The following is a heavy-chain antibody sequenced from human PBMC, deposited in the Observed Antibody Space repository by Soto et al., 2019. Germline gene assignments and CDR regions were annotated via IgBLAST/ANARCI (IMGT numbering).Heavy chain of an antibody. Sequence: QVQLVQSGAAVKKPGSSVKVSCKASGGTFSSYTISWVRQAPGQGLEWMGRIIPILGIANYAQKFQGRVTITADKSTSTAYMELSSLRSEDTAVYYCARVPYYYDSSGYNYYFDYWGQGTLVTVSS. CDR1: GGTFSSYT. CDR2: IIPILGIA. D-gene: IGHD3-22*01. J-gene: IGHJ4*02. CDR3: ARVPYYYDSSGYNYYFDY. V-gene: IGHV1-69*02.